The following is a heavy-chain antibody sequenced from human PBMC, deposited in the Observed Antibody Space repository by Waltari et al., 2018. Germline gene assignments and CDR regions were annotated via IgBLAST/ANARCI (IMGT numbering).Heavy chain of an antibody. Sequence: QVQLQESGPGLVKPSETLSLTCTVSGGSISSHYCSWIRQPPGKGLEWIWYLYYSGSTNYNPSLKSRVTISVDTSKNQFSLKLSSVTAADTAVYYCARGGDGQRGAFDIWGQGTMVTVSS. CDR2: LYYSGST. CDR1: GGSISSHY. V-gene: IGHV4-59*11. J-gene: IGHJ3*02. D-gene: IGHD6-25*01. CDR3: ARGGDGQRGAFDI.